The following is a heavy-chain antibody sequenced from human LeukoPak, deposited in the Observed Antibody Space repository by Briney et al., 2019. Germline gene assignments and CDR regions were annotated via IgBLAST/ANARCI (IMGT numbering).Heavy chain of an antibody. Sequence: ASVKVSCKASGYTFTGYYMHWVRQAPGQGLEWMGRINPNSGGTNYAQKFQGRVTMTRDTSISTAYMELSSLRSEDTAVYYCARSTTRSRYSSSWTREGWFDPWGQGTLVTVSS. D-gene: IGHD6-13*01. V-gene: IGHV1-2*06. J-gene: IGHJ5*02. CDR2: INPNSGGT. CDR1: GYTFTGYY. CDR3: ARSTTRSRYSSSWTREGWFDP.